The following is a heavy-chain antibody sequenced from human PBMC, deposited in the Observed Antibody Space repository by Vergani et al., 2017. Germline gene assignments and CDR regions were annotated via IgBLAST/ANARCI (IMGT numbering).Heavy chain of an antibody. V-gene: IGHV4-59*01. CDR2: MYHSGST. D-gene: IGHD3-10*01. CDR1: GGSMSGYY. Sequence: QVRLQESGPGLVKPSETLSLTCSVSGGSMSGYYWSWIRQPPGKELEWIGYMYHSGSTNYNPSLETRVTISGDTSKNQFPLKLNSVTAADTAGYYCGRVADFYGLGSRLLDLWGQGSLVTVSS. J-gene: IGHJ5*02. CDR3: GRVADFYGLGSRLLDL.